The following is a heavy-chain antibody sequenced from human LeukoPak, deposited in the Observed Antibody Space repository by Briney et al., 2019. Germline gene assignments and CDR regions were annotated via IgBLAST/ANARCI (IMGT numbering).Heavy chain of an antibody. CDR2: IKQDGSMK. J-gene: IGHJ4*02. V-gene: IGHV3-7*03. Sequence: GGSLRLSCAASGLTFSSYWMTWVRQAPGKGLEWVANIKQDGSMKNYEDSVKGRFTISRDNAKNSLYLQMNSLRAEDTAVYYCATPLDYYDSSGYHQGGDWGQGTLVTVSS. CDR1: GLTFSSYW. CDR3: ATPLDYYDSSGYHQGGD. D-gene: IGHD3-22*01.